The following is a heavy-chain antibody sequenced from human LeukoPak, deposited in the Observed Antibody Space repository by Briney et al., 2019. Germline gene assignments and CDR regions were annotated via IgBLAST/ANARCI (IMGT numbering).Heavy chain of an antibody. D-gene: IGHD6-13*01. V-gene: IGHV3-30*18. CDR1: GFTFSSYG. J-gene: IGHJ5*02. CDR2: ISYDGSNK. Sequence: PGGSLRLSCAASGFTFSSYGMHWVRQAPGKGLEWVAVISYDGSNKYYADSVKGRFTISRDNSKNTLYLQMNSLRAEDTAVYYCAKGRNQLVLWFDPWGQGTLVTVSS. CDR3: AKGRNQLVLWFDP.